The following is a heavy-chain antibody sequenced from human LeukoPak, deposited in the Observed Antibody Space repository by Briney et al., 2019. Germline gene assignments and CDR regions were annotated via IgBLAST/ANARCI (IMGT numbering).Heavy chain of an antibody. CDR1: GGSISSYY. CDR3: ARDGGEHDAFDI. D-gene: IGHD4-23*01. CDR2: IYYIGST. J-gene: IGHJ3*02. V-gene: IGHV4-59*01. Sequence: PSETLSLTCTVSGGSISSYYWSWIRQPPGKGLEWIGYIYYIGSTNYNPSLKSRVTISVDTSKNQFSLKLSSVTAADTAVYYCARDGGEHDAFDIWGQGTMVTVSS.